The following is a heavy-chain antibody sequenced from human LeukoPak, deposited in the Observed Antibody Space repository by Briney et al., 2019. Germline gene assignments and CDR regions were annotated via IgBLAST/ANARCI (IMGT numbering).Heavy chain of an antibody. CDR1: GFTFRDYA. CDR3: TRIGIGIIGRDPVDY. J-gene: IGHJ4*02. D-gene: IGHD2-21*01. CDR2: IRSKTYGGAA. V-gene: IGHV3-49*04. Sequence: PPGRSLRLSCATSGFTFRDYAMSWVRLAPGKGLQWVGFIRSKTYGGAADYGASVKGRFTIYRDDSQSIAYLLMNRLEIEDTAVYYCTRIGIGIIGRDPVDYWGQGTLVTVSS.